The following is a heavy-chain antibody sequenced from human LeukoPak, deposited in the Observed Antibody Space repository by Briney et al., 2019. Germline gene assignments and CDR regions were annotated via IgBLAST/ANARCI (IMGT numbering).Heavy chain of an antibody. CDR3: GRARMGATINPLAY. Sequence: GGSLRLSCAASGFTFSSYAMNWVRQAPGKGLEWVSSISSSSSYIYYADSVKGRFTISRDNAKNSLYLQMNSLRAEDTAVYYCGRARMGATINPLAYGGKGPLVTVSS. CDR1: GFTFSSYA. J-gene: IGHJ4*02. V-gene: IGHV3-21*01. CDR2: ISSSSSYI. D-gene: IGHD5-12*01.